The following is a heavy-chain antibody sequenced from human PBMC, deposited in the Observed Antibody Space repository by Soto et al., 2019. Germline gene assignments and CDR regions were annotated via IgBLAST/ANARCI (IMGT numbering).Heavy chain of an antibody. CDR2: INHSGST. V-gene: IGHV4-34*01. CDR1: GGSFSGYY. J-gene: IGHJ4*02. Sequence: QVQLQQWGAGLLKPSETLSLTCAVYGGSFSGYYWSWIRQPPGKGLEWIGEINHSGSTNYNPSLKSRVTISVDTSKNQFSLKLSSVTAADTAVYYCARGRLRIAVACIPCHFDYWGQGTLVTVSS. CDR3: ARGRLRIAVACIPCHFDY. D-gene: IGHD6-19*01.